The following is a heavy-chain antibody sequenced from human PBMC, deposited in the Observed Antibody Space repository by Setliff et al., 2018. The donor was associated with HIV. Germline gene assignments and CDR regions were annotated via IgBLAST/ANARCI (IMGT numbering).Heavy chain of an antibody. CDR2: IYTNGAT. V-gene: IGHV4-4*07. CDR1: GDSFTGYY. J-gene: IGHJ6*03. Sequence: PSETLSLTCSVSGDSFTGYYWNWIRQSAGKGLEWIGRIYTNGATSYNPSLRSRVTMSVDTSKNQFSLKLSSVTAADTGVYYCARVRGYSSSSRDFYYHNMEVWGKGTTVTVSS. D-gene: IGHD6-6*01. CDR3: ARVRGYSSSSRDFYYHNMEV.